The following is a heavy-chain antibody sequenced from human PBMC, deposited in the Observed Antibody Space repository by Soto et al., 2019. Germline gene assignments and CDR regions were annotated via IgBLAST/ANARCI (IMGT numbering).Heavy chain of an antibody. D-gene: IGHD3-9*01. CDR1: GYTLTNFH. V-gene: IGHV1-46*01. CDR2: IHPSGGST. CDR3: ARQQDILTGYYY. Sequence: GASVKVSCKASGYTLTNFHLHWVRQAPGQGLEWMGTIHPSGGSTNYAQKFQGRLTMTRDTSTSTVYMELSSLRSEDTAMYYCARQQDILTGYYYWG. J-gene: IGHJ4*01.